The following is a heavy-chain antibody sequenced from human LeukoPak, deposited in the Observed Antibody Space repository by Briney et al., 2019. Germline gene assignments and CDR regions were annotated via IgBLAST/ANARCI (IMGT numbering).Heavy chain of an antibody. CDR3: ASSKIFTYYFDY. CDR1: GFTFSDYY. J-gene: IGHJ4*02. D-gene: IGHD2-15*01. Sequence: PGGSLRLSCAASGFTFSDYYMSWIRQAPGKGLEWVSYISSSGSTIYYADSVKGRFTISRDNAKNSLYLQMNSLRAEDTAVYYCASSKIFTYYFDYWGQGTLVTVSS. V-gene: IGHV3-11*01. CDR2: ISSSGSTI.